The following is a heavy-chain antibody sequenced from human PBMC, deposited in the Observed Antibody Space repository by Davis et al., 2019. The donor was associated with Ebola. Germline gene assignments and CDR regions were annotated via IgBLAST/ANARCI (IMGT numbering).Heavy chain of an antibody. CDR3: SSDRPLDFFFGDYYGMDV. Sequence: PAGSLRLSCAASGFTFSNYGMHWIRQAPGKGLEWVAVIRFDGSGEYYADPVKVRFTISRYNAKNSLYLQMNSLRAEGTAVYYCSSDRPLDFFFGDYYGMDVWGQGTTVTVSS. D-gene: IGHD3-16*01. J-gene: IGHJ6*02. V-gene: IGHV3-33*08. CDR2: IRFDGSGE. CDR1: GFTFSNYG.